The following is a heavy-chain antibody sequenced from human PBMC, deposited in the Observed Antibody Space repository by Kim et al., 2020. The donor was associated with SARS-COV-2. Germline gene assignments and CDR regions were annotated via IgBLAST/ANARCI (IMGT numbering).Heavy chain of an antibody. Sequence: SETLSLTCTVSGGSISSSSYYWGWIRQPPGKGLEWIGSIYYSGSTYYNPSLKSRVTISVDTSKNQFSLKLSSVTAADTAVYYCAREGRGEYGDYWFDPWGQGTLVTVSS. V-gene: IGHV4-39*02. CDR3: AREGRGEYGDYWFDP. CDR2: IYYSGST. CDR1: GGSISSSSYY. D-gene: IGHD4-17*01. J-gene: IGHJ5*02.